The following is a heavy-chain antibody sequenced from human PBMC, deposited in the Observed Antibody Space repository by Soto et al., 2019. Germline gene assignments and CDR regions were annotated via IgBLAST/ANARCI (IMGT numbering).Heavy chain of an antibody. CDR1: GFTFSSYS. V-gene: IGHV3-21*01. CDR3: ARDTVASDAFDI. CDR2: ISSSSSYI. Sequence: EVQLVESGGGLVKPGGSLRLSCAASGFTFSSYSMNWVRQAPGKGLEWVSSISSSSSYIYYADSVKGRFTISRDNAKNSLYLQMNSLRAEDTAVYYCARDTVASDAFDIWGQGTMVTVSS. J-gene: IGHJ3*02. D-gene: IGHD6-19*01.